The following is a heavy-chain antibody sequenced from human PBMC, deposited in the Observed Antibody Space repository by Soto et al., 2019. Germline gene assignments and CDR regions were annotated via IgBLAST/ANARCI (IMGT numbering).Heavy chain of an antibody. D-gene: IGHD5-18*01. CDR2: INPKTGGT. J-gene: IGHJ4*02. CDR3: ARDEIQLWFEGPPFDY. V-gene: IGHV1-2*02. CDR1: GYLFSGYY. Sequence: GSVKVSFKASGYLFSGYYIHWLRRAPGQGLEWMGWINPKTGGTKYTQKFQGRVTMTRDTSSSTAYMELSSLTSDDTAVYYCARDEIQLWFEGPPFDYWGQGTMVTVSS.